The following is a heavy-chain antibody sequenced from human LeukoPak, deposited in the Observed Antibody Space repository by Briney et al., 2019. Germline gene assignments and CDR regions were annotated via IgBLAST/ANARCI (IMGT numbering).Heavy chain of an antibody. CDR1: GFTFSSYA. Sequence: GGSLRLSCAASGFTFSSYAMHWVRQAPGKGLEWVAVISYDGSNKYYADSVKGRFTISRDNSKNTLYLQMNSLRAEDTAVYYCARAGIYYASGRRFHAFDIWGQGTMVTVSS. CDR2: ISYDGSNK. J-gene: IGHJ3*02. D-gene: IGHD3-10*01. CDR3: ARAGIYYASGRRFHAFDI. V-gene: IGHV3-30-3*01.